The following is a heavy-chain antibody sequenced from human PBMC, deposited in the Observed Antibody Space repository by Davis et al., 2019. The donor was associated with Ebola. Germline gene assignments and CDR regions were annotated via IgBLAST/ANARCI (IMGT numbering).Heavy chain of an antibody. J-gene: IGHJ6*02. Sequence: SETLSLTCAVYGGSFSGYYWRWIRQPPGKGLEWIGEINHSGSTNYNPSHKSRVTISVDTSKNQFSLKLSSVTAADTAVYYCARGPDTYYYYGMDVWGQGTTVTVSS. D-gene: IGHD1-14*01. CDR3: ARGPDTYYYYGMDV. CDR1: GGSFSGYY. V-gene: IGHV4-34*01. CDR2: INHSGST.